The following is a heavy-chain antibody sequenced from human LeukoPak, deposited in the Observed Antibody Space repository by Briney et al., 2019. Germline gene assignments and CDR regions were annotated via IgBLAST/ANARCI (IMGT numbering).Heavy chain of an antibody. Sequence: PGRSLRLSCAASGFTFSSYGMHWVRQAPGKGLEWVAVIWYDGSNKYYADSVKGRFTISRDNSENTLYLQMNSLRAEDTAVYYCAEGDYDYGGFDPWGQGTLVTVSS. V-gene: IGHV3-33*06. CDR2: IWYDGSNK. CDR3: AEGDYDYGGFDP. J-gene: IGHJ5*02. D-gene: IGHD3-3*01. CDR1: GFTFSSYG.